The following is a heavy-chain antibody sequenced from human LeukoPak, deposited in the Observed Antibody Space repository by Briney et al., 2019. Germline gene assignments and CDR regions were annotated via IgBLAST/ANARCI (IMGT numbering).Heavy chain of an antibody. CDR2: MNPNSGNT. CDR3: ARGSSVGDYWNKYYYYYYGMDV. V-gene: IGHV1-8*01. Sequence: ASVKVSCKASGYTFTSYDINWVRQATGQGLEWMGWMNPNSGNTGYAQKFQGRVTMTRNTSISTAYMELSSLRSEDTAVYYCARGSSVGDYWNKYYYYYYGMDVWGQGTTVTVSS. D-gene: IGHD4-17*01. J-gene: IGHJ6*02. CDR1: GYTFTSYD.